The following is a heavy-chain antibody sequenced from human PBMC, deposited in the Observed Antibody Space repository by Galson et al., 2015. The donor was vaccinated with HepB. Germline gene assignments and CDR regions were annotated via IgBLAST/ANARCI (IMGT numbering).Heavy chain of an antibody. CDR1: GFTFRDYA. J-gene: IGHJ5*02. Sequence: SLRLSCAASGFTFRDYAMSWVRQVPGQGLEWVSAIGASGGATYYADSVKGRFTISRDNSKNTVFLQSNSLSAGDTAVYFCAKGYCERASCLPLDAWGQGILVAVST. V-gene: IGHV3-23*01. D-gene: IGHD2-15*01. CDR2: IGASGGAT. CDR3: AKGYCERASCLPLDA.